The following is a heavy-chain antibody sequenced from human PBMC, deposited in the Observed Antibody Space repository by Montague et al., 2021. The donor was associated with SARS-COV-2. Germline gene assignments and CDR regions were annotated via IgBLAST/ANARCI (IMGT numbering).Heavy chain of an antibody. J-gene: IGHJ4*01. V-gene: IGHV4-34*01. Sequence: SETLSLTCAVYGGSFSGYYWSWIRQPPGKGLEWIGEINHSGSTNYNPSLKSRVTISVDTSKNQFSLKLSSVTAADTAVYYCARGLAELRYLDWYQYYFDYWGQGTLVTVSS. CDR1: GGSFSGYY. CDR3: ARGLAELRYLDWYQYYFDY. CDR2: INHSGST. D-gene: IGHD3-9*01.